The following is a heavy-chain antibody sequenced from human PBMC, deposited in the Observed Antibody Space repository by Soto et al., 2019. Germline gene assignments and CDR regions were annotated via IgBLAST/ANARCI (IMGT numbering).Heavy chain of an antibody. V-gene: IGHV1-69*02. CDR2: IIPILGIA. J-gene: IGHJ3*02. CDR1: GGTFSSYT. D-gene: IGHD1-1*01. Sequence: QVQLVQSGAEVKKPGSSVKVSCKASGGTFSSYTISWVRQAPGQGLEWMGRIIPILGIANYAQKFQGRVTITADKSMSTAYMELSSLRSEDTAVYYCARTGTTSLAYAFDIWGQGTMVTVSS. CDR3: ARTGTTSLAYAFDI.